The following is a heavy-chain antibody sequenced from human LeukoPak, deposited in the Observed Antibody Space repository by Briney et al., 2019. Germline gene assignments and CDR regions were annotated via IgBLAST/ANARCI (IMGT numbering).Heavy chain of an antibody. J-gene: IGHJ4*02. D-gene: IGHD6-13*01. CDR1: GYTFTSYY. CDR2: INPSGGST. Sequence: ASVKVSCKASGYTFTSYYMHWVRQAPGQGLEWMGIINPSGGSTSYAQKFQGRVTMTRDTSTSTVYMELSSLRSEDTAVSYCARAEIAAAGIVYFDYWGQGTLVTVSS. CDR3: ARAEIAAAGIVYFDY. V-gene: IGHV1-46*03.